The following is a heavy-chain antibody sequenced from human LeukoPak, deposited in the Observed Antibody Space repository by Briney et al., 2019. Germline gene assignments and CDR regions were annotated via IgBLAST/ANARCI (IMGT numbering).Heavy chain of an antibody. Sequence: ASVKVPCKASGYTFTGYYMHWVRQAPGQGLEWMGWINPNSGGTNYAQKFQGRVTMTRDTSISTAYMELSRLRSDDTAVYYCARDASVKAGMIPSGYWGEGTLVTVSS. V-gene: IGHV1-2*02. CDR3: ARDASVKAGMIPSGY. J-gene: IGHJ4*02. CDR2: INPNSGGT. CDR1: GYTFTGYY. D-gene: IGHD6-13*01.